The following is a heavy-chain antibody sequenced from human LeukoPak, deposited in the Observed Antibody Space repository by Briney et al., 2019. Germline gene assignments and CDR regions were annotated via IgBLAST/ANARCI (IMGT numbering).Heavy chain of an antibody. CDR3: TMRYYDNSGYYPRAFDI. CDR2: IRSQAYGGTT. J-gene: IGHJ3*02. D-gene: IGHD3-22*01. Sequence: PGRSLRLSCTASGFTFGDHAMSWVRQAPGKGLEWVGFIRSQAYGGTTEYAASVKGRFTISRDDSKSIAYLQMNSLKTEDTAVYYCTMRYYDNSGYYPRAFDIWGQGTMVTVSS. CDR1: GFTFGDHA. V-gene: IGHV3-49*04.